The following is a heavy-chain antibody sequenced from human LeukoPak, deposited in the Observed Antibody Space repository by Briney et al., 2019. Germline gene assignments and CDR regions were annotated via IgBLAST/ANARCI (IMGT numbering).Heavy chain of an antibody. V-gene: IGHV3-30*18. CDR3: AKDACSGGSCRDY. CDR2: ISYDGSNK. Sequence: GGSLRLSCAASGFTFSSYGMHWVRQAPGKGLEWVAVISYDGSNKYYADSVKGRFTISRDNSKNTLYLQMNSLRAEDTAVCYCAKDACSGGSCRDYWGQGTLVTVSS. J-gene: IGHJ4*02. D-gene: IGHD2-15*01. CDR1: GFTFSSYG.